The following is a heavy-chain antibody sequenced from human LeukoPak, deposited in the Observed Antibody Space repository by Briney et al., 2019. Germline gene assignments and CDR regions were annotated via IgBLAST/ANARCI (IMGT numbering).Heavy chain of an antibody. Sequence: GGSLRLSCAASGFTFSSYAMSWLRQAPGKGLERVPYISGSGGSTHYVDSVKGRFTISRDNSKNTLYLQMNSLRPGDTAVYYCAKARGYSYGYLVDYWGQGTLVTVSP. D-gene: IGHD5-18*01. CDR2: ISGSGGST. CDR3: AKARGYSYGYLVDY. J-gene: IGHJ4*02. CDR1: GFTFSSYA. V-gene: IGHV3-23*01.